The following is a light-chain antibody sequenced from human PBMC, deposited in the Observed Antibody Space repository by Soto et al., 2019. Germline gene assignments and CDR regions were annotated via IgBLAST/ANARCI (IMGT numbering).Light chain of an antibody. V-gene: IGLV1-44*01. CDR1: SSNIGSYT. Sequence: QSVLTQPPSASGTPGQRVTISCSGSSSNIGSYTVNWYQQLPGTAPKLLIYSDNQRPSGVPDRFSGSKSGMSASLAISGLQSEDEADYYCAAWDDSLNGLFGGGTKLTVL. CDR2: SDN. J-gene: IGLJ2*01. CDR3: AAWDDSLNGL.